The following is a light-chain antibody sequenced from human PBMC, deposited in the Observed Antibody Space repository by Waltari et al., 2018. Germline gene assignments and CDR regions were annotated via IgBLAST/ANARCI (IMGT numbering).Light chain of an antibody. V-gene: IGLV3-19*01. Sequence: SSELTQDPDVSVALGQKVRITCEGASIRTSYASWYLQKPGQAPLLLIYGNNNRPSGIPDRFSGSSSGNTASLTITGSQAEDEADYYCSSRDNSGNRPFGGGTKLTVL. CDR1: SIRTSY. CDR2: GNN. J-gene: IGLJ3*02. CDR3: SSRDNSGNRP.